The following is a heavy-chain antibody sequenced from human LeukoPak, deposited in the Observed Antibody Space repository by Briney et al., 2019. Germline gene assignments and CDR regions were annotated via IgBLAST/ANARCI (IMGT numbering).Heavy chain of an antibody. CDR2: INSDGSWT. J-gene: IGHJ6*02. CDR1: GNYW. D-gene: IGHD2-2*01. CDR3: AKCVVPAEAYYGMDV. V-gene: IGHV3-74*01. Sequence: GGSLRLSCAASGNYWMHWVRQVPGKGLVWVSHINSDGSWTSYADSVKGRFTISKDNAKNTVYLQMNSLRAEDTAVYYCAKCVVPAEAYYGMDVWGQGTTVTVSS.